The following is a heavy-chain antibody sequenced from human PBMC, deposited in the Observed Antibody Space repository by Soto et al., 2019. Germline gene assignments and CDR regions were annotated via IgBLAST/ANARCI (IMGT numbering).Heavy chain of an antibody. D-gene: IGHD6-13*01. CDR2: ISSSSSYI. CDR1: GGTFSRYS. CDR3: ARDQIAAAGTCDY. V-gene: IGHV3-21*01. J-gene: IGHJ4*02. Sequence: GGSRRLSCAASGGTFSRYSMNGGHQAPGKGLEWVSSISSSSSYIYYADSVKGRFTISRDNAKNSLYLQMNSLRAEDTAVYYCARDQIAAAGTCDYWGQGTLVTVSS.